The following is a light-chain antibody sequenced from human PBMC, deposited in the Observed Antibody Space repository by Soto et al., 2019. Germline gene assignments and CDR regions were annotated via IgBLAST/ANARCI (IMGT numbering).Light chain of an antibody. Sequence: EIVMTQSPATLSVSPGERATLSCRASQSVSSNLAWYQQKPGQAPRLLVYGASTRATGIPARFSGSGSGTDFTLNISSLEPEDFAVYYCQQRSNWPPYTFGQGTKVDIK. V-gene: IGKV3-15*01. CDR3: QQRSNWPPYT. CDR2: GAS. J-gene: IGKJ2*01. CDR1: QSVSSN.